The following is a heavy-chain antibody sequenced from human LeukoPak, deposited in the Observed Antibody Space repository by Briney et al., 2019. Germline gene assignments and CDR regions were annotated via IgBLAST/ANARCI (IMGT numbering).Heavy chain of an antibody. J-gene: IGHJ4*02. V-gene: IGHV3-30-3*01. CDR2: ISYDGSNK. Sequence: PGGSLRLSCAASGITFSSYAMHWVRQAPGKGLEWVAVISYDGSNKYYADSVKGRFTISRDNSKNTLYLQMNSLRAEDTAVYYCARGYYYGSGRSWTYDYWGQGTLVTVSS. CDR1: GITFSSYA. D-gene: IGHD3-10*01. CDR3: ARGYYYGSGRSWTYDY.